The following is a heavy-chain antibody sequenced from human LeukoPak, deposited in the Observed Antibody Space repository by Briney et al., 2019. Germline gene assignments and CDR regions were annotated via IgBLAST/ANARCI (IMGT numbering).Heavy chain of an antibody. CDR3: ARRPYSTDWFDP. J-gene: IGHJ5*02. D-gene: IGHD2-21*01. Sequence: GESLQISSQCSGYTFTSYWISWVRRLPGKGREWMGIIYPGDSDTRYSPSFQGQVTISADKSISTASLQWSSLKASDTAMYYCARRPYSTDWFDPWGQGTLVTVSS. CDR1: GYTFTSYW. CDR2: IYPGDSDT. V-gene: IGHV5-51*01.